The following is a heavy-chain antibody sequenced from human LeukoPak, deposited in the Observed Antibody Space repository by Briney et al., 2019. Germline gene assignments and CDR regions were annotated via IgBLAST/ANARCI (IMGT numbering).Heavy chain of an antibody. CDR1: GFTFSNYA. D-gene: IGHD6-13*01. Sequence: GGSLRLSCAASGFTFSNYAMSWVRQAPGKGLEWVSALSGSGFSTYYADSVKGRFTISRDNSKNTLYLQMNSLRAEDTAVYYCASTGSIAAAGLPFDYWGQGTLVTVSS. J-gene: IGHJ4*02. CDR2: LSGSGFST. V-gene: IGHV3-23*01. CDR3: ASTGSIAAAGLPFDY.